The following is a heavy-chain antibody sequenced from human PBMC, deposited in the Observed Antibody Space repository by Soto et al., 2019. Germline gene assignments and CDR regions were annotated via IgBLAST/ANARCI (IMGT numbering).Heavy chain of an antibody. Sequence: QVQLVQSGAEEKKPGASVKVSCKASGYTFTSYAMHWVRQAPGQRLEWMGWINAGNGNTKYSQKFQGRVTITRDTSASTAYMELSSLRSEDTAVSYCARSPGIAVADYWGQVTLVTVSS. J-gene: IGHJ4*02. CDR1: GYTFTSYA. V-gene: IGHV1-3*05. CDR3: ARSPGIAVADY. CDR2: INAGNGNT. D-gene: IGHD6-19*01.